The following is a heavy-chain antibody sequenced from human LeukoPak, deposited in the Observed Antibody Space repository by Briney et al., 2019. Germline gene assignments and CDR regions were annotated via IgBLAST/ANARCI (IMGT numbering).Heavy chain of an antibody. J-gene: IGHJ4*02. CDR1: GYTFSTYY. D-gene: IGHD3-10*01. CDR2: INPSAGST. CDR3: APLWFGELFFGRY. V-gene: IGHV1-46*01. Sequence: ASVKVSCKASGYTFSTYYMHWVRQAPGQGLEWMGIINPSAGSTTYAQKFQGRVTMTRDTSTSTVYMDLSSLTSEDTAVYYCAPLWFGELFFGRYWGQGTLVTVSS.